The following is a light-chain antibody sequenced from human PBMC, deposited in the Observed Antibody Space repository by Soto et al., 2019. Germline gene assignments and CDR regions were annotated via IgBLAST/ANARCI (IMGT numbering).Light chain of an antibody. CDR1: QNIKSF. Sequence: DIPMTQSPSSLSASVGERVTITCRASQNIKSFLNWYQQKTGKAPKLLIYATSSVQSGVPARFSGGRSGTDFSLSISSLQPADFATYYCQQTYVAPVTFGGGTKVEI. J-gene: IGKJ4*01. V-gene: IGKV1-39*01. CDR2: ATS. CDR3: QQTYVAPVT.